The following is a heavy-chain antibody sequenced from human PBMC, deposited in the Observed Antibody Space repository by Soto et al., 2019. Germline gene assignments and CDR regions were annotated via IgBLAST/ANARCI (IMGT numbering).Heavy chain of an antibody. CDR3: ARGGSDIYDRTGHYPHTSWGMDV. CDR2: MNPNSGNT. CDR1: GYTFTRYD. Sequence: RASVKVSCKASGYTFTRYDINWVRQATGQGLEWMGRMNPNSGNTGYTKKFQGRVTMTRNTSISTAYMELSSLRSEDTAVYYCARGGSDIYDRTGHYPHTSWGMDVWGQGTTVTVSS. V-gene: IGHV1-8*01. D-gene: IGHD3-9*01. J-gene: IGHJ6*02.